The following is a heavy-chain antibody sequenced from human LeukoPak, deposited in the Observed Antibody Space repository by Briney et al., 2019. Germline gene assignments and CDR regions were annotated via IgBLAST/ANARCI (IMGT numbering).Heavy chain of an antibody. J-gene: IGHJ3*02. V-gene: IGHV4-28*05. D-gene: IGHD3-22*01. CDR2: IYYSGSI. CDR3: ARMGGYYPDAFDI. CDR1: GYSISSSNW. Sequence: PSETLSLTCTVSGYSISSSNWWGWIRQPPGKGLEWTGYIYYSGSIYYNPSLKSRVTMSVDTSKNQFSLKLSSVTAVDTAVYYCARMGGYYPDAFDIWGQGTMVTVSS.